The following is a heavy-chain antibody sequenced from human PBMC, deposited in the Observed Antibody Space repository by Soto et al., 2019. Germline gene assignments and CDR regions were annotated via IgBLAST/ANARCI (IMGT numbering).Heavy chain of an antibody. CDR2: ILYDGSDK. Sequence: QVQLVESGGGVVQPGRSLRLSCAASGFTFSNYGMHWVRQAPGKGLEWVAFILYDGSDKYFADSVKGRFTISRDNSKNTLDLQMNSLRADDKAVYYCAKDRIVMIRGVMNYYGMDVWSQGTTVTVS. CDR1: GFTFSNYG. J-gene: IGHJ6*02. D-gene: IGHD3-10*01. CDR3: AKDRIVMIRGVMNYYGMDV. V-gene: IGHV3-30*18.